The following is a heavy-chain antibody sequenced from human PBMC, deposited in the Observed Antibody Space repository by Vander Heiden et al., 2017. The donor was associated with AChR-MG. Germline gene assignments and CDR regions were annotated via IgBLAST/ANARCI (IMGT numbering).Heavy chain of an antibody. Sequence: QVQLVESGGGVVQPGRSLRLSCAASGFPFRSYAMHWVRQAPGKGLEWVAVISYDGSNKYYADSVKGRFTISRDNSKNTLYLQMNSLRAEDTAVYYCARDADGWFDPWGQGTLVTVSS. CDR3: ARDADGWFDP. V-gene: IGHV3-30-3*01. CDR2: ISYDGSNK. CDR1: GFPFRSYA. J-gene: IGHJ5*02.